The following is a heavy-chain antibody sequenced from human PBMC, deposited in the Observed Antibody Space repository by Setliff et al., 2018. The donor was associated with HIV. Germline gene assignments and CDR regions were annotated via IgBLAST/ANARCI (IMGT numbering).Heavy chain of an antibody. CDR1: GYSISSGYF. CDR2: IYHSGIT. Sequence: SETLSLTCTVSGYSISSGYFWGWIRQPPGKGLEWIGSIYHSGITYYNSSLKSRVTISVDTSKNQFSLNLTSVTAADTAVYYCARLGYSGILVGVFDIWGQGTMVTVSS. J-gene: IGHJ3*02. CDR3: ARLGYSGILVGVFDI. D-gene: IGHD1-26*01. V-gene: IGHV4-38-2*02.